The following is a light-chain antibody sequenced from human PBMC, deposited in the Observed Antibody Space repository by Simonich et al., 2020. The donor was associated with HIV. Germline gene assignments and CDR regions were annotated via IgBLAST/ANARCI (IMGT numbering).Light chain of an antibody. CDR1: QSVTSSY. CDR2: DGA. J-gene: IGKJ2*01. V-gene: IGKV3D-20*01. Sequence: EIVLTQSPGTLSLSPGERATLSCRASQSVTSSYLAWYQQKPGLAPRLLIYDGAIRATDIPARFSGSGSGTDFTLTISSLEPEDFAVYYCQQYNNWPYTFGQGTKLEIK. CDR3: QQYNNWPYT.